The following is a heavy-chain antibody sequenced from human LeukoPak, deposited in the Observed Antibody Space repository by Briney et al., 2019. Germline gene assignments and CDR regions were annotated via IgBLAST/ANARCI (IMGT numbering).Heavy chain of an antibody. CDR3: ASRSTAAGTKGGFDI. J-gene: IGHJ3*02. Sequence: ASVKVSCKASGYTFTSYSISWVRQAPGQGLEWMGWISAYNGNTNYAQKLQGRVTMTTDTSTSTAYMELRSLRSDDTAVYYCASRSTAAGTKGGFDIWGQGTMVTVSS. V-gene: IGHV1-18*01. D-gene: IGHD6-13*01. CDR2: ISAYNGNT. CDR1: GYTFTSYS.